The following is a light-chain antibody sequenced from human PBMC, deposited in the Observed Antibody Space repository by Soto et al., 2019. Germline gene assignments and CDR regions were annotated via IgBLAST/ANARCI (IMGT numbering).Light chain of an antibody. J-gene: IGLJ1*01. CDR1: SSDVGTYNL. Sequence: QSALTQPASVSGSPGQSITISCTGTSSDVGTYNLVSWYPKYPGKAPKLIIYEDNKRPSGVSNRFSGSESGNTASLTISGRHAEDEAAYFCCSYAGGATYVFGTGTKLTVL. CDR3: CSYAGGATYV. CDR2: EDN. V-gene: IGLV2-23*01.